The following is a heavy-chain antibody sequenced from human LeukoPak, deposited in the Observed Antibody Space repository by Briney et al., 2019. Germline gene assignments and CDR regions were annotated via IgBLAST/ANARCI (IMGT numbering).Heavy chain of an antibody. CDR2: IYSSEST. CDR1: GGSISGYY. V-gene: IGHV4-59*01. Sequence: SETLSLTCTVSGGSISGYYWSWIRQPQGKGLEWIGHIYSSESTKYNPSLKHQVTISVDTSKNQFSLKLSSVTAADTAVYYCARNYDSSGYTAFGYWGRGTLLTVSS. CDR3: ARNYDSSGYTAFGY. D-gene: IGHD3-22*01. J-gene: IGHJ4*02.